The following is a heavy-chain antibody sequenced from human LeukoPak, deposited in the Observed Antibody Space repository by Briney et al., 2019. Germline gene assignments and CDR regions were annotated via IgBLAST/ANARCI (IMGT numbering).Heavy chain of an antibody. D-gene: IGHD3-3*01. CDR2: ISSSSSYI. V-gene: IGHV3-21*04. CDR3: AKPSASRCCYGFYY. J-gene: IGHJ4*02. CDR1: LLTLSVYS. Sequence: PGGSLRLSCAVSLLTLSVYSTKSVSQAPGKGLEWVSSISSSSSYIYYADSVKGRFTISRDNAMNSLYLQMNSLIAEETAAYYCAKPSASRCCYGFYYWGQGTLVTVSS.